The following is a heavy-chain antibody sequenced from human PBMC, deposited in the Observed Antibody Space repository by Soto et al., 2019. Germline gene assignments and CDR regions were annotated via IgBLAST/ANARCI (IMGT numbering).Heavy chain of an antibody. CDR2: IYYSGST. Sequence: SETLSLTCTVSGGSISSGSYYWGWIRQPPGKGLEWIGSIYYSGSTYYNPSLKSRVTISVDTSKNQFSLKLSSVTAADTAVYYCAADSYSSSSFLFRGGTNYYYYYGMDXWGQGTTVTVSS. D-gene: IGHD6-6*01. J-gene: IGHJ6*02. CDR1: GGSISSGSYY. CDR3: AADSYSSSSFLFRGGTNYYYYYGMDX. V-gene: IGHV4-39*01.